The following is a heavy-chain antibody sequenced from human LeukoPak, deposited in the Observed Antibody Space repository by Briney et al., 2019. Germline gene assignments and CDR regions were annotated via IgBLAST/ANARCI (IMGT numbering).Heavy chain of an antibody. J-gene: IGHJ4*02. CDR2: INHSGST. D-gene: IGHD3-22*01. Sequence: SETLSLTCTVSGYSISRGYYWGWIRQPPGKGLEWIGIINHSGSTYYNPSLKSRVTISVDTSKNQFSLKLSSVTAADTAMYYCARHLYESRGQTSFDYWGQGTLVTVSS. CDR1: GYSISRGYY. CDR3: ARHLYESRGQTSFDY. V-gene: IGHV4-38-2*02.